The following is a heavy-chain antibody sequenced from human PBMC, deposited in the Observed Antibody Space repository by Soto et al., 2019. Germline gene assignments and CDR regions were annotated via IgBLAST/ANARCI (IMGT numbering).Heavy chain of an antibody. Sequence: VESWGGLVYPGGSLRLSCVASGFSFSDHSMNWVRQAPGKGLQWISYISSNSDTTYYADSVKGRFTVSRDNAKNALFLQMNSLRDDDTATYYCARLPKGSLVTAWGQGARVTVSS. J-gene: IGHJ4*02. CDR3: ARLPKGSLVTA. CDR2: ISSNSDTT. V-gene: IGHV3-48*02. CDR1: GFSFSDHS. D-gene: IGHD2-21*02.